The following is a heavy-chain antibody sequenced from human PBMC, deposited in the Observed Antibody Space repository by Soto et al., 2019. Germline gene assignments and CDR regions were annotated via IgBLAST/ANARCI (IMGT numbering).Heavy chain of an antibody. CDR2: ISWNSGNL. J-gene: IGHJ4*02. CDR1: GFTFDDYA. CDR3: AKGASTTVFAFNDY. Sequence: EVQLVESGGGLVQPGRSLRLSCAASGFTFDDYAMHWVRQGPGKGLEWVSSISWNSGNLGYADSVKGRFTISRDNAKNSLALQMNSRRGEDTALYYCAKGASTTVFAFNDYWGQGTLVTVSS. D-gene: IGHD4-17*01. V-gene: IGHV3-9*01.